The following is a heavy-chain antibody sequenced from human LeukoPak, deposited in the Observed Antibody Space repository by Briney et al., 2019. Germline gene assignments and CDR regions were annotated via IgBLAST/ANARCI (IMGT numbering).Heavy chain of an antibody. Sequence: GGSLRLSCAASGFTFSSYAMHWVRQAPGKGLEWVAVISYDGSNKYYADSVKGRFTISRDNSKNTLYLQMNSLRAEDTAVYYCARVRFGELTDYHFDYRGQGTLVTVSS. CDR3: ARVRFGELTDYHFDY. J-gene: IGHJ4*02. V-gene: IGHV3-30-3*01. D-gene: IGHD3-10*01. CDR2: ISYDGSNK. CDR1: GFTFSSYA.